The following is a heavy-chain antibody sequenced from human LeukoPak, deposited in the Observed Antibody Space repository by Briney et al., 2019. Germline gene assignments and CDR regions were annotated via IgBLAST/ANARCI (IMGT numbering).Heavy chain of an antibody. CDR3: ARLMYYYGSGDLWAFDI. J-gene: IGHJ3*02. Sequence: SETLSLTCTVSGGSISSSSYYWGWIRQPPGKGLEWIGSIYYSGSTYYNPSLKSRVTISVDTSKNQFSLKLSSVTAADTAVYYCARLMYYYGSGDLWAFDIWGQGTMVTVSS. CDR1: GGSISSSSYY. CDR2: IYYSGST. V-gene: IGHV4-39*07. D-gene: IGHD3-10*01.